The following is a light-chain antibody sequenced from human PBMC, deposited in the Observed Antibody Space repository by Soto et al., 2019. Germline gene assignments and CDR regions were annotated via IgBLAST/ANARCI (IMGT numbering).Light chain of an antibody. Sequence: QSVLTQPPSVSGAPGQRVTISCTGSNSNIGSNTVNWYQQLPATAPKLLIYSDNQRPSGVPDRFSGSKSGTSASLGISGLQSEDEADYFCAAWDDSLNAYVFATGTKVTVL. CDR3: AAWDDSLNAYV. CDR1: NSNIGSNT. CDR2: SDN. V-gene: IGLV1-44*01. J-gene: IGLJ1*01.